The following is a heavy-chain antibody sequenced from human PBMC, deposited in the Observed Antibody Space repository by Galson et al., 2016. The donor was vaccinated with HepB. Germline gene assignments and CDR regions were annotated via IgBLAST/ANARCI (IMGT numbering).Heavy chain of an antibody. V-gene: IGHV3-49*03. J-gene: IGHJ4*02. CDR2: IRSNTYGGTT. Sequence: SLRLSCAASGFTFRDYAIGWFRQAPGKGLEWVGLIRSNTYGGTTEYAASVKDRFVISRDDSRNIAYLQMNSLKTEDTAVFYCTRGLGIVLVAVHDYWGQGTRVTVSS. CDR1: GFTFRDYA. CDR3: TRGLGIVLVAVHDY. D-gene: IGHD3-22*01.